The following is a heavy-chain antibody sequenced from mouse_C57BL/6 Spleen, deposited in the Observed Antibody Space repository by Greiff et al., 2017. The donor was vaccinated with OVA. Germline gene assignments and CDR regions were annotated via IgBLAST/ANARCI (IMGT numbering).Heavy chain of an antibody. CDR1: GFTFSSYA. CDR2: ISDGGSYT. Sequence: EVKLMESGGGLVKPGGSLKLSCAASGFTFSSYAMSWVRQTPEKRLEWVATISDGGSYTYYPDNVKGRFTISRDNAKNNLYLQMSHLKSEDTAMYYCARDQGGAMDYWGQGTSVTVSS. D-gene: IGHD3-2*02. V-gene: IGHV5-4*01. CDR3: ARDQGGAMDY. J-gene: IGHJ4*01.